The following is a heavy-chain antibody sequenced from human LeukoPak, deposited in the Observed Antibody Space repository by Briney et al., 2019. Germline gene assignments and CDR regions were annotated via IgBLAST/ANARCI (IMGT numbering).Heavy chain of an antibody. CDR2: ISSSSSYI. Sequence: GGSLRLSCAASGFTFSSYSMNWVRQAPGKGLEWVSSISSSSSYIYYADSVKGRFTISRDNAKNSLYLQMNSLKTEDTAVYYCRFWSGNYRGGYWGQGTQVTVSS. J-gene: IGHJ4*02. CDR3: RFWSGNYRGGY. CDR1: GFTFSSYS. V-gene: IGHV3-21*03. D-gene: IGHD3-3*01.